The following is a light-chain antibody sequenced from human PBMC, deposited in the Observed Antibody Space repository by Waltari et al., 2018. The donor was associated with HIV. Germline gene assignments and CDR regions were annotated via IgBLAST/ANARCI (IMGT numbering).Light chain of an antibody. Sequence: EIVLTQSPGTLSLSPGESATLSCRASQSVSSNYLAWYQQKPGQAPRLLIYGASSRATGIPDRFSGSGSGTDFTLTISRLEPEDFAVYYCQHYDDSPPWTFGQGTKVEIK. CDR1: QSVSSNY. V-gene: IGKV3-20*01. J-gene: IGKJ1*01. CDR3: QHYDDSPPWT. CDR2: GAS.